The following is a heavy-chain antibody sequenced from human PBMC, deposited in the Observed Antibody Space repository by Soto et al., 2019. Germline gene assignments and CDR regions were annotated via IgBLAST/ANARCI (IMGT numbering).Heavy chain of an antibody. D-gene: IGHD2-15*01. CDR2: ISGSGGST. CDR3: AKDCSGGSCYSFWFDP. J-gene: IGHJ5*02. CDR1: GFTFSSYA. Sequence: GGSLRLSCAASGFTFSSYAMSWVRQAPGKGLEWVSAISGSGGSTYYADSVKGRFTISRDNSKNTLYLQMNSLRAEDTAVYYCAKDCSGGSCYSFWFDPWGQGTLVTVSS. V-gene: IGHV3-23*01.